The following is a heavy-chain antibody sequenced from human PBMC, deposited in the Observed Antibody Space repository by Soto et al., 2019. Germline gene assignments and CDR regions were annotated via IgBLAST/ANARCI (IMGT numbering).Heavy chain of an antibody. CDR1: GFTFSSYA. J-gene: IGHJ4*02. V-gene: IGHV3-23*01. Sequence: PGGSLRPSCAASGFTFSSYAMSWVRQAPGKGLEWISAIRSSGDNTYYADSVKGRFTISRDNSKSTLYVQMNSLRAEDTAVYYCAKLPVAGSSTFDYWGQGVLVTVSS. CDR3: AKLPVAGSSTFDY. D-gene: IGHD6-19*01. CDR2: IRSSGDNT.